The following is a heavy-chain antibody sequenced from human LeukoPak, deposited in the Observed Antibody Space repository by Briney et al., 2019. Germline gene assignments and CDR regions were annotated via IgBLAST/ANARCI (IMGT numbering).Heavy chain of an antibody. Sequence: SETLSLTCTVSGGSVNTYYWSWIRQPVGKGLEWIGRIYSSGSTNYNPSLKSRVTMSVDTTKNQFSLNLRSVTAADTAVYYCASQWELLDYWGQGTLVTVSS. CDR2: IYSSGST. D-gene: IGHD1-26*01. CDR1: GGSVNTYY. CDR3: ASQWELLDY. V-gene: IGHV4-4*07. J-gene: IGHJ4*02.